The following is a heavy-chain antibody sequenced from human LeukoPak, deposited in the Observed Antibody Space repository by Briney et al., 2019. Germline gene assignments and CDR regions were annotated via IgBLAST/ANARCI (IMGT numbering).Heavy chain of an antibody. Sequence: ASVKVSCKASGYTFTSYDINWVRQAPGQGLEWMGGMNPNSGNTGYAQKFQGRVTMTRNTSINTAYMELSSLRSEDTAVYYCARGGPESYDYYYYGMDVWGQGTTVTVSS. D-gene: IGHD5-18*01. J-gene: IGHJ6*02. CDR2: MNPNSGNT. CDR1: GYTFTSYD. V-gene: IGHV1-8*01. CDR3: ARGGPESYDYYYYGMDV.